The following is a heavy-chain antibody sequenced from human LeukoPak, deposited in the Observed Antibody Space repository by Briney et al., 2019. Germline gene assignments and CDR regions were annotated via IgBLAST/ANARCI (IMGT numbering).Heavy chain of an antibody. Sequence: GGSLRLSCAASGFTFSSYWMHWVRQAPGKGLVWVSRINSDGSSTSYADSVKGRFTISRDNAKNTLYLQMNSLRAEDTAVYYCARDPEGDYYDSSGARVPGWFDPWGQGTLVTVSS. CDR2: INSDGSST. J-gene: IGHJ5*02. CDR1: GFTFSSYW. D-gene: IGHD3-22*01. CDR3: ARDPEGDYYDSSGARVPGWFDP. V-gene: IGHV3-74*01.